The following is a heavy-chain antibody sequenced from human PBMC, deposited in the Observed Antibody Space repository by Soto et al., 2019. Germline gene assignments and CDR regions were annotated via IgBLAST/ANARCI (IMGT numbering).Heavy chain of an antibody. CDR3: ARSPAGRGC. D-gene: IGHD3-10*01. J-gene: IGHJ6*01. Sequence: ASVKISCKASGYTFTFYDINRLRQAKGQGLEWMERMNPKSGNTGYAQNYQGRITMTRNTTISTAYMELSRLRPEDTAGYYCARSPAGRGCWGQG. CDR1: GYTFTFYD. V-gene: IGHV1-8*01. CDR2: MNPKSGNT.